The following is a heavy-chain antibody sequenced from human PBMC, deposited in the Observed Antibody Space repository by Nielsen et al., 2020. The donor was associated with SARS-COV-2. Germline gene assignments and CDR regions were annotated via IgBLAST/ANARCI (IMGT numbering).Heavy chain of an antibody. D-gene: IGHD3-22*01. J-gene: IGHJ4*02. Sequence: GGSLRLSCAASGFTFTDYYMSWIRQAPGRGLEWVSHISSSGSDTNYADSVKGRFTTSRDNAKNSLYLQMNNLRAEDAAVYYCARDPTLYYDSSGYYIGYFDYWGQGTLVTVSS. CDR2: ISSSGSDT. CDR1: GFTFTDYY. V-gene: IGHV3-11*05. CDR3: ARDPTLYYDSSGYYIGYFDY.